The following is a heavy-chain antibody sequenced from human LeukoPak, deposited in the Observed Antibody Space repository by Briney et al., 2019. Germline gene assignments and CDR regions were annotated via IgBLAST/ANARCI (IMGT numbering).Heavy chain of an antibody. Sequence: SETLSLTCSVSGGSMTNLYWTWIRQPPGKGLEWIGDIYDSGSTRYNISLESRVTISVDTSKNQFSLKLSSVTAADTAVYYCAKGGSTNFYYGDVWGQGTTVTVSS. CDR2: IYDSGST. CDR3: AKGGSTNFYYGDV. V-gene: IGHV4-59*01. J-gene: IGHJ6*02. CDR1: GGSMTNLY. D-gene: IGHD2/OR15-2a*01.